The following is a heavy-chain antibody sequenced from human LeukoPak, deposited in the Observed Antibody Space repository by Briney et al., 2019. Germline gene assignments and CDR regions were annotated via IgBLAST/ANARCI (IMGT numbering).Heavy chain of an antibody. D-gene: IGHD1-1*01. Sequence: GGSLRLTCAASGFTFTSYAMNWVRQAPGQGLEWMGWINTNTGNPTYAQGFTGRFVFSLDTSVSTAYLQISSLKAEDTAVYYCARGVLDYWGQGTLVTVSS. CDR1: GFTFTSYA. CDR3: ARGVLDY. CDR2: INTNTGNP. J-gene: IGHJ4*02. V-gene: IGHV7-4-1*02.